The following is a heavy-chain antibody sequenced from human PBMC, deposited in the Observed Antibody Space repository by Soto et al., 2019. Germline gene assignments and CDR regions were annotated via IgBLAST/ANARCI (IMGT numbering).Heavy chain of an antibody. CDR2: IYYSGST. CDR3: ARMGVDGYNYYYGMDV. J-gene: IGHJ6*02. D-gene: IGHD3-16*01. CDR1: GGSVSSGSYY. V-gene: IGHV4-61*01. Sequence: SETLSLTCTVSGGSVSSGSYYWSWIRQPPGKGLEWIGYIYYSGSTNYNPSLKSRVTISVDTSKNQFSLKLSSVTAADTAVYYCARMGVDGYNYYYGMDVRGQGTTVTVSS.